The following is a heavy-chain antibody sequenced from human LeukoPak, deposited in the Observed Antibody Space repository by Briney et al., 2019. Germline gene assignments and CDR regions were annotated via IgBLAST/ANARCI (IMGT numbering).Heavy chain of an antibody. D-gene: IGHD3-22*01. J-gene: IGHJ3*02. CDR1: GGSISSYY. CDR3: ARLDRAFDI. V-gene: IGHV4-59*01. Sequence: MASETLSLTCTVSGGSISSYYWSWIRQPPGKGLEWIGYIYYSGSTNYNPSLKSRVTISVDTSKNQFSLKLSSVTAADTAVYYCARLDRAFDIWGQGTMVTVSS. CDR2: IYYSGST.